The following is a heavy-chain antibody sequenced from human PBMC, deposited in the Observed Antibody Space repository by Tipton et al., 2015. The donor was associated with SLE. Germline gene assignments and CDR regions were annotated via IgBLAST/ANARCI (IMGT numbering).Heavy chain of an antibody. CDR1: GGSISSSNW. V-gene: IGHV4-4*02. D-gene: IGHD2-21*01. CDR3: ARGPQGDGGYFDY. Sequence: TLSLTCAVSGGSISSSNWWSWVRQPPGKGLEWIGEINHSGSTNYNLSLKSRVTISVDTSKNQFSLKLSSVTAADTAVYYCARGPQGDGGYFDYWGQGTLVTVSS. CDR2: INHSGST. J-gene: IGHJ4*02.